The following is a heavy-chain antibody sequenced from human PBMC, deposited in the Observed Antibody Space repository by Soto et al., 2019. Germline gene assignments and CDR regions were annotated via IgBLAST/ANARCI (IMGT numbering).Heavy chain of an antibody. Sequence: ASVKVSCKASGYTFTSYGISWVRQAPGQGLEWMGWISAYNGNTNYAQKLQGRVTMTTDTSTSTAYMELRSLRSDDTAVYYCAGDRVHSGSYFDFDYWGQGTLVTVSS. CDR1: GYTFTSYG. CDR3: AGDRVHSGSYFDFDY. V-gene: IGHV1-18*01. CDR2: ISAYNGNT. J-gene: IGHJ4*02. D-gene: IGHD1-26*01.